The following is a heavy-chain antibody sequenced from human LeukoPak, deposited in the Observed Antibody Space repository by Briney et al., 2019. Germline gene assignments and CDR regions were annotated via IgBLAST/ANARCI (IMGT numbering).Heavy chain of an antibody. D-gene: IGHD6-19*01. V-gene: IGHV1-8*01. J-gene: IGHJ4*02. CDR2: MNPNSGNT. Sequence: RASVKVSCKASGYTFTSYDINWVRQATGQGLGWMGWMNPNSGNTGYAQKFQGRVTMTRNTSISTAYMELSSLRSEDTAVYYCARGRGSSGWLSRAAGYYFDYWGQGTLVTVSS. CDR3: ARGRGSSGWLSRAAGYYFDY. CDR1: GYTFTSYD.